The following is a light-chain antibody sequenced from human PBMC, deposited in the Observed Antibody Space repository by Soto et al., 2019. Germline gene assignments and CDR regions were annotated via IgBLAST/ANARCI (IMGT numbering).Light chain of an antibody. CDR3: SSYAGNNIPGV. CDR2: EVT. V-gene: IGLV2-8*01. CDR1: SSDVGGYNY. Sequence: QSVLTQPPSASGSPGQSVTISCTGTSSDVGGYNYVSWYQQYPGKAPKLMIYEVTKRPSGVPDRFSGSKSGNTASLTVSGLQAEDVADYYCSSYAGNNIPGVFGTGTKVTVL. J-gene: IGLJ1*01.